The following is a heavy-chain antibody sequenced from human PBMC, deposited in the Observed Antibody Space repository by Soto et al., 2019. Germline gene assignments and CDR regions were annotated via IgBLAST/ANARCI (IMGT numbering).Heavy chain of an antibody. Sequence: GGSLRLSCAASGFTFSSYAMSWVRQAPGKGLEWVSAISGSGGSTYYADSVKGRFTISRDNSKNTLYLQMNSLRAEDTAVYYCANGAQDIVVVVAAPNDAFDIWGPGTMVTVSS. CDR1: GFTFSSYA. CDR2: ISGSGGST. V-gene: IGHV3-23*01. J-gene: IGHJ3*02. CDR3: ANGAQDIVVVVAAPNDAFDI. D-gene: IGHD2-15*01.